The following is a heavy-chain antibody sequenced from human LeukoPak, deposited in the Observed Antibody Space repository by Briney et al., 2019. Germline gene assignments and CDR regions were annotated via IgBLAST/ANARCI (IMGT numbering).Heavy chain of an antibody. D-gene: IGHD6-19*01. CDR1: GDSVSSGSSY. J-gene: IGHJ4*02. V-gene: IGHV4-61*01. CDR3: ARGSAWYFVY. Sequence: SETLSLTCTVSGDSVSSGSSYWSWIRQPPGKGLEWIGYIYYSGSTNYNPSLKSRVTMSVDTSKNQFSLKLSPVTAADTAVYYCARGSAWYFVYWGQGTLVTVSS. CDR2: IYYSGST.